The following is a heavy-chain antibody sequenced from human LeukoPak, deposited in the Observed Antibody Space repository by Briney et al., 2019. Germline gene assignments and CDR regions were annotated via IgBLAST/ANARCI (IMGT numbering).Heavy chain of an antibody. J-gene: IGHJ4*02. CDR3: ARDRGLHYFDY. Sequence: SETLSLTCAVSGGSISSGGYSWGWIRQPPGKGLEWIGSIYHSGSTYYNPSLKSRVTISVDTSKNQFSLNLSSVTAADTAVYYCARDRGLHYFDYWGQGTLVTVSS. V-gene: IGHV4-39*07. CDR1: GGSISSGGYS. CDR2: IYHSGST.